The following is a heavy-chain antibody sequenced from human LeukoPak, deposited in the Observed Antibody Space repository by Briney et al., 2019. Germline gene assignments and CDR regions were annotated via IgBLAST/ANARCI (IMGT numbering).Heavy chain of an antibody. CDR2: IRSKANSYAT. D-gene: IGHD6-19*01. V-gene: IGHV3-73*01. CDR3: TRRGSSGRLSVDY. J-gene: IGHJ4*02. CDR1: GFTFSGSA. Sequence: PGGSLKLSCAASGFTFSGSAMHWVRQASGKGLEWVGRIRSKANSYATAYAASVKGRFTISRDDSKNTAYLQMNSLKTEDTAVYYCTRRGSSGRLSVDYWGQGTLVTVSS.